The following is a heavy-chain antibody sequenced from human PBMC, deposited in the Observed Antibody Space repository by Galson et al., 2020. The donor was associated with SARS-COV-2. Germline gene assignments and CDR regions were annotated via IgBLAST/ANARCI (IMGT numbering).Heavy chain of an antibody. CDR2: IYYSGST. CDR3: ARVKQQLVLACWYFDL. Sequence: SQTLSLTCTVSGGSISSSSYYWGWIRQPPGKGLEWIGSIYYSGSTYYNPSLKSRVTISVDTSKNQFSLKLSSVTAADTAVYYCARVKQQLVLACWYFDLWGRGTLVTVSS. CDR1: GGSISSSSYY. D-gene: IGHD6-13*01. J-gene: IGHJ2*01. V-gene: IGHV4-39*07.